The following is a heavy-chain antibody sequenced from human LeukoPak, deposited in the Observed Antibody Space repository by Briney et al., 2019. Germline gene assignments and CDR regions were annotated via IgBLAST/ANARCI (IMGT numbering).Heavy chain of an antibody. D-gene: IGHD1-26*01. Sequence: ASVKVSCKASGYTFTSYYMHWVRQAPGQGLEWMGIINPSGGSTSYAQKFQGRVTMTRDMSTSTVYMELSSLRSEDTAVYYCARGGGGSGSYGEFDYWGQGTLVTVSS. CDR2: INPSGGST. V-gene: IGHV1-46*01. J-gene: IGHJ4*02. CDR1: GYTFTSYY. CDR3: ARGGGGSGSYGEFDY.